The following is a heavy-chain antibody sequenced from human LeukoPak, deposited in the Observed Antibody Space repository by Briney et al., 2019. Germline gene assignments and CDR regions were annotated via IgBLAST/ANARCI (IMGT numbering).Heavy chain of an antibody. V-gene: IGHV3-7*01. CDR1: GFTFSSYW. Sequence: TGGSLSLSCAASGFTFSSYWMTWVRQAPGKGLEWVANIKQDGSEKYYVDSVKGRFTISRDNANKSLYLQMNSLRAEDTAVYYCARDGYNYVNGFDYWGQGTLVTVSS. J-gene: IGHJ4*02. CDR2: IKQDGSEK. CDR3: ARDGYNYVNGFDY. D-gene: IGHD5-18*01.